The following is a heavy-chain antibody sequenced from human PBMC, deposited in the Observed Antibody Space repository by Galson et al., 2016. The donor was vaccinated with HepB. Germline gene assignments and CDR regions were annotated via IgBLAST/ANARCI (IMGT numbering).Heavy chain of an antibody. J-gene: IGHJ4*02. D-gene: IGHD5-24*01. CDR3: VKRGDGYNVSES. V-gene: IGHV4-59*12. CDR1: SGSISSYY. CDR2: IYYSGST. Sequence: SETLSLTCTVSSGSISSYYWSWIRQPPGKGLEWIGYIYYSGSTNYNPSLKSRVTISADRSTTTAYLQRRRLRASDTAMYYCVKRGDGYNVSESWGQGTLVTVSS.